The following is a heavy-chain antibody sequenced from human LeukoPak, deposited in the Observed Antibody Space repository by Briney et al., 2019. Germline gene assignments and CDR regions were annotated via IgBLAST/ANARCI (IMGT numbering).Heavy chain of an antibody. CDR3: ARVEMATTSRGHYYYYYGMDV. J-gene: IGHJ6*02. D-gene: IGHD5-24*01. CDR2: IIPIFGIA. CDR1: GGTFSSYA. Sequence: SVKVSCKASGGTFSSYAISWVRQAPGQGLEWMGRIIPIFGIANYAQKFQGRVTITADKSTSTAYMELSSLRSEDTAVYYCARVEMATTSRGHYYYYYGMDVWGQGTTVTVSS. V-gene: IGHV1-69*04.